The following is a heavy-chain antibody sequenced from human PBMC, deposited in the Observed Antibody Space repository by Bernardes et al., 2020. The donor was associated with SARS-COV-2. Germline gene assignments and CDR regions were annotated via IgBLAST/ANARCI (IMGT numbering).Heavy chain of an antibody. V-gene: IGHV3-33*01. CDR2: IWYDGSNK. D-gene: IGHD6-13*01. CDR1: GFSFNSYG. Sequence: GGSLRLSCAASGFSFNSYGIHWVRQAPGKGLERVAVIWYDGSNKYYGDSVRGRFTITRDNSKNTLYLQMNSLRAEDTAVYYCGRDSSPYSSSEIDYWGQGTLVTVSS. CDR3: GRDSSPYSSSEIDY. J-gene: IGHJ4*02.